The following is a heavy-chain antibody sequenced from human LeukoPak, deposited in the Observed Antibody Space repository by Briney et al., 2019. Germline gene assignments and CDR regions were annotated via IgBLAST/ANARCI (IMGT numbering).Heavy chain of an antibody. V-gene: IGHV3-43*01. Sequence: GGSLRLSCAASGFTFDDYTMHWVRQAPGKGLEWVSLISWDGGSTYYADSVKGRFTISRDNSKNTLYLQMNSLRAEDTAVYFCAKDLWAMAFDYWGQGTLVTVSS. CDR2: ISWDGGST. CDR1: GFTFDDYT. D-gene: IGHD2-21*01. CDR3: AKDLWAMAFDY. J-gene: IGHJ4*02.